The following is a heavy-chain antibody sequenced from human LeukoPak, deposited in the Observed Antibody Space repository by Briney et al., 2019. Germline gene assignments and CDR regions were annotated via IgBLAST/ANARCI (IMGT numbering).Heavy chain of an antibody. J-gene: IGHJ4*02. V-gene: IGHV3-13*05. CDR2: IGTAGDP. D-gene: IGHD2-15*01. Sequence: GGSLRLSCAASGFTFSSYDMHWVRQATGKGLEWVSAIGTAGDPYYPGSVKGRFTISRENAKNSLYLQMNSLRAGDTAVNYCARAAGGSRGLYFDYWGQGTLVTVSS. CDR3: ARAAGGSRGLYFDY. CDR1: GFTFSSYD.